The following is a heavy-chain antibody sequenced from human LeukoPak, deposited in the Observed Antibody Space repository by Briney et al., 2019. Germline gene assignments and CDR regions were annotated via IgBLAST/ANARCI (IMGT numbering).Heavy chain of an antibody. CDR2: ISGSGGST. V-gene: IGHV3-23*01. CDR3: AKVLGIVVVPAAIGLDY. CDR1: GFTFSSYA. J-gene: IGHJ4*02. Sequence: PPGGSLRLSWAASGFTFSSYAMSWVRQAPGKGLEWVSAISGSGGSTYYADSVKGRFTISRDNSKNTLYLQINSLRAEDTAVYYCAKVLGIVVVPAAIGLDYWVQGTLVTVSS. D-gene: IGHD2-2*01.